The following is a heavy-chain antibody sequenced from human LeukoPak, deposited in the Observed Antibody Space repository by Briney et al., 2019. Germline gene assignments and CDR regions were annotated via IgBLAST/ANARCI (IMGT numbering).Heavy chain of an antibody. CDR1: GFTFSSYA. CDR2: ISGSGGST. Sequence: PGVSLRLSCAASGFTFSSYAMSWVRQAPGKGLEWVSAISGSGGSTYYADSVKGRFTISRDNVKNSLFLQLNSLGDEDTAVYYCARDEDAFGGQGTLVTVSS. V-gene: IGHV3-23*01. CDR3: ARDEDAF. J-gene: IGHJ4*02.